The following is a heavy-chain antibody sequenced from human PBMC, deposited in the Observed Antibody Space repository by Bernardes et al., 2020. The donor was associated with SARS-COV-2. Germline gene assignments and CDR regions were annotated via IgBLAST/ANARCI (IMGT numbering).Heavy chain of an antibody. V-gene: IGHV3-23*01. CDR1: GFSFSSYV. CDR2: ISGGGSRT. CDR3: AKDGRSDFYDSGGVLVS. D-gene: IGHD3-22*01. J-gene: IGHJ1*01. Sequence: GGSLRLSCAASGFSFSSYVMSWVRQAPGKGLEWVSGISGGGSRTYYADSVRGRFTISRDNYRDTLYLQMSSLGADDTALYLCAKDGRSDFYDSGGVLVSWGQGALVTVSS.